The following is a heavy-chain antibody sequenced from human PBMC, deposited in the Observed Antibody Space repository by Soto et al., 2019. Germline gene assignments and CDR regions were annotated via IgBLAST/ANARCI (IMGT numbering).Heavy chain of an antibody. Sequence: ASVKVSCKASGYTFTGYYMHWVRRAPGQGLEWMGWINPNSGGTNYAQKFQGWVTVTRDTSISTAYMELSRLRSDDTAVYYCARASIAASMPYNWFDPWGQGTLVTVSS. D-gene: IGHD6-6*01. CDR1: GYTFTGYY. CDR2: INPNSGGT. CDR3: ARASIAASMPYNWFDP. V-gene: IGHV1-2*04. J-gene: IGHJ5*02.